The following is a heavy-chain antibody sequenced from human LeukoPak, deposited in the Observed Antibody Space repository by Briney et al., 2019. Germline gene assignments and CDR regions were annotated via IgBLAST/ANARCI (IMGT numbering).Heavy chain of an antibody. CDR3: TTDRKELENH. CDR1: GLSFSSAW. V-gene: IGHV3-15*01. CDR2: IRANAEGGTA. D-gene: IGHD1-7*01. J-gene: IGHJ5*02. Sequence: GGSLRLSCAGSGLSFSSAWMTWVRQAPGKGLEWVGRIRANAEGGTADYAAPVKGRFTISRDDSENTLYLQMSSLKIEDTATYYCTTDRKELENHWGQGTLVTVSS.